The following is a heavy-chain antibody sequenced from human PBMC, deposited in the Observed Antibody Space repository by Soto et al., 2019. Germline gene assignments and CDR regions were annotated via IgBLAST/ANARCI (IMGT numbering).Heavy chain of an antibody. CDR3: ARALLSHSYDSGGYDSSFHAMDV. V-gene: IGHV1-69*06. CDR1: GGTFSSLD. J-gene: IGHJ6*02. CDR2: IIPISEKT. Sequence: QVQLVQSGAEVKKPGSSVKVSCKASGGTFSSLDINWVRQAPGQGLEWMGGIIPISEKTNYAQIFQGRVSIVADKSTSTAYMELRRLRSEDTAVYYCARALLSHSYDSGGYDSSFHAMDVWGQGTPVTVSS. D-gene: IGHD3-22*01.